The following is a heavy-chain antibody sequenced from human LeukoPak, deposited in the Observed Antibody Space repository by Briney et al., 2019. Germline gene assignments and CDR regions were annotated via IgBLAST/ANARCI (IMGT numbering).Heavy chain of an antibody. CDR3: ARVLPLWLRDGGYFDY. Sequence: ASVKVSCKASGYTFTGYYMHWARQAPGQGLEWMGWINPNSGGTNYAQKFQGRVTMTRDTSISTAYMELSRLRSDDTAVYYCARVLPLWLRDGGYFDYWGQGTLVTVSS. CDR1: GYTFTGYY. V-gene: IGHV1-2*02. J-gene: IGHJ4*02. CDR2: INPNSGGT. D-gene: IGHD5-18*01.